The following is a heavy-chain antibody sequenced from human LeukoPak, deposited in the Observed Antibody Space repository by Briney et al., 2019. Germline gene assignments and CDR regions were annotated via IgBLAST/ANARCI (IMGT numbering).Heavy chain of an antibody. CDR1: GYTLTSYD. V-gene: IGHV1-8*01. J-gene: IGHJ4*02. CDR3: ARALSSGLDYFDY. Sequence: ASVKVSCKASGYTLTSYDINWVRQATGQGLEWMGWMNPNSGNTGYAQKFQGRVTMTRNTSISTAYMELSSLRSEDTAVYYCARALSSGLDYFDYWGQGTLVTVSS. CDR2: MNPNSGNT. D-gene: IGHD6-19*01.